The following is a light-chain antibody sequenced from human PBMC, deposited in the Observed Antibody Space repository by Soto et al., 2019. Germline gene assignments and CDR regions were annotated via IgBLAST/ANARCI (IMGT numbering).Light chain of an antibody. V-gene: IGKV3-15*01. Sequence: EIVLTQSPGTLSLSPGERATLSCRASQSVSSSYLAWLQQKPGQAPRLLIYGASTKATGIPARFSGSGSGTEFFLIISSLQIDDFAVYYCQQYNNWPATFGQGTKVGIK. CDR2: GAS. J-gene: IGKJ1*01. CDR3: QQYNNWPAT. CDR1: QSVSSSY.